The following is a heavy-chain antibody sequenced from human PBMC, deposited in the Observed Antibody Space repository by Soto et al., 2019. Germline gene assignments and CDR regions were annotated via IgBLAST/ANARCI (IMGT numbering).Heavy chain of an antibody. CDR3: AKGTPKNDAFDI. J-gene: IGHJ3*02. V-gene: IGHV3-30*18. CDR1: GFTFSSYG. CDR2: ISYDGSNK. Sequence: ESVGGVVQPGRSLRLSCAASGFTFSSYGMHWVRQAPGKGLEWVAVISYDGSNKYYADSVKGRFTISRDNSKNTLYLQMNSLRAEDTAVYYCAKGTPKNDAFDIWGQGTMVTVSS.